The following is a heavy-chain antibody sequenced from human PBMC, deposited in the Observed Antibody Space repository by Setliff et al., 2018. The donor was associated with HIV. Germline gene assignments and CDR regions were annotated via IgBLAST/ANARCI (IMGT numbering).Heavy chain of an antibody. J-gene: IGHJ4*02. Sequence: GGSLRLSCAASGFTSSSFSMYWVRQAPGKGLVWVSRIDSDGSDTDYADSVRGRFTISRDNAKNTLYLQMTSLRAEDTAVYYCARGPQYNFWGGYLGLWGRGTLVTVSS. V-gene: IGHV3-74*01. CDR2: IDSDGSDT. CDR3: ARGPQYNFWGGYLGL. D-gene: IGHD3-3*01. CDR1: GFTSSSFS.